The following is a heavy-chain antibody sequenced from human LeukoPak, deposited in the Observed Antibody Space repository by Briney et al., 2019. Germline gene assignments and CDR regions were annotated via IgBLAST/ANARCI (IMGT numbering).Heavy chain of an antibody. D-gene: IGHD3-16*02. Sequence: ASVKVSCKASGYTFTNYYIHWVRQAPGQGLEWMGIINPSGGTTSYAQKFQGRVTMTRDTSTSTVYMELSSLRSEDTAVFYCARADDFLWESYRFLDYWGQGTLVTVSS. V-gene: IGHV1-46*01. J-gene: IGHJ4*02. CDR2: INPSGGTT. CDR1: GYTFTNYY. CDR3: ARADDFLWESYRFLDY.